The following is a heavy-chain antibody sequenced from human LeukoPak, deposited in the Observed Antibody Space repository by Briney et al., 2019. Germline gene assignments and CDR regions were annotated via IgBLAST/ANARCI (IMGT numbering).Heavy chain of an antibody. CDR1: GGSFSGYY. V-gene: IGHV4-34*01. D-gene: IGHD6-25*01. CDR3: AIRGTYSSGFRWFEP. J-gene: IGHJ5*02. Sequence: PSETLSLTCAVYGGSFSGYYWSWIRQPPGKGLEWIGEINHSGSTNYNPSLKSRVTISVDTAKNTFSPKRSSVTAADTAVYYFAIRGTYSSGFRWFEPWGQGTLVTVSS. CDR2: INHSGST.